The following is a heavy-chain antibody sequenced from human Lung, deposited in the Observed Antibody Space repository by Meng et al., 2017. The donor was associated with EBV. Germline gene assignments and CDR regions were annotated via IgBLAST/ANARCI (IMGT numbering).Heavy chain of an antibody. CDR1: GITLSGYG. CDR2: IWYDGSNK. CDR3: AKEGPAPPDYFDS. J-gene: IGHJ4*02. V-gene: IGHV3-33*06. Sequence: QVRLGGSGGGGVQPGRALSLSWAASGITLSGYGMHWVRQAPGKGLEWVAFIWYDGSNKYYADSVKGRFTISRDNSKNTVYLQVNSLRAEDTAAYYCAKEGPAPPDYFDSWGQGTLVTVSS.